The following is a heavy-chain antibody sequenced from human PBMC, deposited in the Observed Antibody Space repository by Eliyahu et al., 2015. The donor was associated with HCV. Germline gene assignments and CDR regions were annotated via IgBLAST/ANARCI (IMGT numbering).Heavy chain of an antibody. V-gene: IGHV4-4*07. Sequence: QVQLQESGPGLVKPSETLSPTCTVSGGSISSHYWSWIRQSAAKGLEWIGRIYADGRTIYNSSLKSRLTMSLDTSKNQISLRLRSATAADTAVYYCAKTDYGDYNNWFDPWGQGILVTVSS. J-gene: IGHJ5*02. D-gene: IGHD4-17*01. CDR3: AKTDYGDYNNWFDP. CDR1: GGSISSHY. CDR2: IYADGRT.